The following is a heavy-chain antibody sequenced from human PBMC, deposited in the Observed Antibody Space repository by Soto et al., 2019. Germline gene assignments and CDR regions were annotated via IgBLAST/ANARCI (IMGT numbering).Heavy chain of an antibody. CDR3: ALRAGTTKYYYMDV. J-gene: IGHJ6*03. D-gene: IGHD1-7*01. V-gene: IGHV3-13*01. CDR2: IGTAGDT. CDR1: GFTFSSYD. Sequence: GGSLRLSCAASGFTFSSYDMHWVRQATGKGLEWVSAIGTAGDTYYPGSVKGRFTISRENAKNSLYLQMNSLRAGDTAVYYCALRAGTTKYYYMDVWGKGTTVTVSS.